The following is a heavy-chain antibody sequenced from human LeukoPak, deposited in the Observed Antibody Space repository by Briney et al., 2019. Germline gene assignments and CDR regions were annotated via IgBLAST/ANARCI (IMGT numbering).Heavy chain of an antibody. CDR1: GYTFTSYG. J-gene: IGHJ4*02. CDR2: ISTYNGNT. Sequence: ASVKVSCKASGYTFTSYGISWVRQAPGRGLEWMGCISTYNGNTKYAQKVQGRVTMTTDTSTSTAYMELRNLRSDDTAVYYCARVQPFYYDSSGYYYKDYWGQGTLVTVSS. D-gene: IGHD3-22*01. V-gene: IGHV1-18*01. CDR3: ARVQPFYYDSSGYYYKDY.